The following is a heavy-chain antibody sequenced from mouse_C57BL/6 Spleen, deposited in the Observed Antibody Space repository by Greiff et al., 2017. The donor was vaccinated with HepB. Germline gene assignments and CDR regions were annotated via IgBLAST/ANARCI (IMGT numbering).Heavy chain of an antibody. Sequence: QVQLQQPGAELVKPGASVKLSCKASGYTFTSYWMHWVKQRPGQGLEWIGMIHPNSGSTNYNEKFKSKATLTVDKSSSTAYMQLSSLTSEDSAVYYCAHGSSYWDYAMDYWGQGTSVTVSS. CDR1: GYTFTSYW. J-gene: IGHJ4*01. CDR2: IHPNSGST. CDR3: AHGSSYWDYAMDY. V-gene: IGHV1-64*01. D-gene: IGHD1-1*01.